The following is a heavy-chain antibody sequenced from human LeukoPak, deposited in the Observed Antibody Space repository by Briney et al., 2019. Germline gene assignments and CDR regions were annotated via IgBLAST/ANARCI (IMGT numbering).Heavy chain of an antibody. V-gene: IGHV1-2*02. D-gene: IGHD3-22*01. Sequence: GASVKVSCKASGYTFTGYYMHWVRQAPGQGLEWMGWINPNSGGTNYAQKFQGRVTMTRDTSISTAYMELSRLRSDDTAVYYCARGRTPVYYYDGSGYYSPFDYWGQGTLVTVSS. CDR1: GYTFTGYY. CDR2: INPNSGGT. CDR3: ARGRTPVYYYDGSGYYSPFDY. J-gene: IGHJ4*02.